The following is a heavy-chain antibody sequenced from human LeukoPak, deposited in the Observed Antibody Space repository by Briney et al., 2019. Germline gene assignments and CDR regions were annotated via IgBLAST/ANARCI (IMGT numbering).Heavy chain of an antibody. CDR2: LYACDSDT. D-gene: IGHD5-24*01. CDR1: GYSITSYW. CDR3: ATYAYNYLY. Sequence: GESLQISCPGSGYSITSYWVGWVRELPGQGLGWMGILYACDSDTRYSPLFQGQVTISADKSRSTAYLQWSRLKASDTAMYYCATYAYNYLYWGKETLVTV. J-gene: IGHJ4*02. V-gene: IGHV5-51*01.